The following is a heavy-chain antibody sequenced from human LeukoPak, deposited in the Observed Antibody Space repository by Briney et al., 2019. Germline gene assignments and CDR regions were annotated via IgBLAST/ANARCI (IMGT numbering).Heavy chain of an antibody. D-gene: IGHD3-3*01. CDR1: GFTFSSYA. Sequence: GGSLRLSCAASGFTFSSYAMSWVRQAPGKGLEWVSAISGSGGSTYYADSVKGRFTISRDNSKNTLYLQMNSLRAEDTAVYYCARELLSYYDFWSGYSDPYFDCWGQGTLVTVSS. J-gene: IGHJ4*02. CDR3: ARELLSYYDFWSGYSDPYFDC. V-gene: IGHV3-23*01. CDR2: ISGSGGST.